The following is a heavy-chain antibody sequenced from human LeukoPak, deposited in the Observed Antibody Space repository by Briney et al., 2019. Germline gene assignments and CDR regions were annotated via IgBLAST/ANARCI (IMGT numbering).Heavy chain of an antibody. Sequence: GGSLRLSCAASGFTFSSYEMHWVRPAPGRGLEWVSYISSSGSTIYYADSVKGRFTISRDNAKNSLYLQMNSLRAEDTAVYYCARELPEAAFGYWGQGTLVTVSS. J-gene: IGHJ4*02. V-gene: IGHV3-48*03. D-gene: IGHD2-15*01. CDR1: GFTFSSYE. CDR3: ARELPEAAFGY. CDR2: ISSSGSTI.